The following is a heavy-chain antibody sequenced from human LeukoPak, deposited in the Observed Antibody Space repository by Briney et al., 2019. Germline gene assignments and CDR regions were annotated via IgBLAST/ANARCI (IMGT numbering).Heavy chain of an antibody. CDR1: GFTFSTYW. CDR2: INSDAGST. D-gene: IGHD3-10*01. Sequence: GSLRLSCAASGFTFSTYWMHWVRQAPGKGLVWLSRINSDAGSTSYADSVKGRFTISRDNAKNTLYLQMNSLRAEDTAVYYCARDYYASGSPNDYWGQGTLVTVSS. CDR3: ARDYYASGSPNDY. J-gene: IGHJ4*02. V-gene: IGHV3-74*01.